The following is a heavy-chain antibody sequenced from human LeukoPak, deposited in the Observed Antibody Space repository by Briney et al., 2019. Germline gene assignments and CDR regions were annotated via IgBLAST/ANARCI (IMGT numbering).Heavy chain of an antibody. V-gene: IGHV4-38-2*02. J-gene: IGHJ3*02. CDR1: GYSISSGYY. D-gene: IGHD3-22*01. CDR2: IYYSGST. Sequence: SETLSLTCTVSGYSISSGYYWGWTRQPPGKGLEWIGSIYYSGSTYYNPSLKSRVTISVDTSKNQFSLKLSSVTAADTAVYYCARSSLDSSGYYGDAFDIWGQGTMVTVSS. CDR3: ARSSLDSSGYYGDAFDI.